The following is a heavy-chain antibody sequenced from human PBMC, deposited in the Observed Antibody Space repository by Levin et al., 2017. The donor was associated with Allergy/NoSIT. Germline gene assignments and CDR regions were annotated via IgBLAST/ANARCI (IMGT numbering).Heavy chain of an antibody. D-gene: IGHD1-1*01. V-gene: IGHV3-23*01. CDR2: ITGGGFNT. CDR1: GFTISEYA. J-gene: IGHJ3*01. Sequence: GGSLRLSCAVSGFTISEYAMAWVRQAPGKGLEWVSVITGGGFNTYYGDSVKGRFTVSRDDSKDTLLLELNSLGGEDTAVYYCAKKQGGTSGFSFDVWGQGTMVTVSS. CDR3: AKKQGGTSGFSFDV.